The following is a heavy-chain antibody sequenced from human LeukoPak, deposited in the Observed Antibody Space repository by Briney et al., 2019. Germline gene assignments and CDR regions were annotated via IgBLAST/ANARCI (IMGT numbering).Heavy chain of an antibody. CDR1: GYSFTSYW. J-gene: IGHJ4*02. V-gene: IGHV5-51*01. Sequence: GESLKISCKGSGYSFTSYWIGWVRQMPGKGLEWMRIIYPGDSDTRYSPSFQGQVTISADRSISTAYLQWSSLKASDTAMYYCARAERLIPNYYDSSGYYYALGYWGQGTLVTVSS. CDR2: IYPGDSDT. D-gene: IGHD3-22*01. CDR3: ARAERLIPNYYDSSGYYYALGY.